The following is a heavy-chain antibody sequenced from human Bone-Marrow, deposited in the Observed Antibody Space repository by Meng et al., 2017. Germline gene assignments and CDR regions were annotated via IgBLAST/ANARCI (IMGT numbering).Heavy chain of an antibody. V-gene: IGHV4-4*02. CDR3: ARHEFGLPTAAFDH. Sequence: QVQLQESGLGLVNPWGTLSLTCAVAGDSIISNYWWNWVRQTQGKGLEWIGEIYHTGRTDYNPFLKSRVTISVDTSKNQFSLTLTSVTAADTAVYYCARHEFGLPTAAFDHWGQGTLVTVSS. CDR2: IYHTGRT. J-gene: IGHJ4*02. CDR1: GDSIISNYW. D-gene: IGHD2-2*01.